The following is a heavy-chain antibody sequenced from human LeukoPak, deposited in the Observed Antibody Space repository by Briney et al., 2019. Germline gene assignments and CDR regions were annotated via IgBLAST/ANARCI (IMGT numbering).Heavy chain of an antibody. J-gene: IGHJ4*02. CDR1: GFTFSNAW. V-gene: IGHV3-15*01. CDR2: IKSKTDGGIT. Sequence: GGSLRLSCAASGFTFSNAWMSWVRQAPEKGLEWVGRIKSKTDGGITAYAAPVKGRFTISRDDSKNTLYLQMNSLNTEDTAVYYCTSRLLWFGEGGQGTLVTVSS. CDR3: TSRLLWFGE. D-gene: IGHD3-10*01.